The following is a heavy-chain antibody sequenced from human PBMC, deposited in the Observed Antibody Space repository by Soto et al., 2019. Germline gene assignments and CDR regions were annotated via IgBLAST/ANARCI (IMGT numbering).Heavy chain of an antibody. Sequence: PSETLSLTCPFSCSSINSSGYYFCCIRQPPGKGLEWIGSMFYGVSTYYNPSLKSRVTVSVDTSKNQFSLNLRSVTAADTAVYYCARLPSRHLVDYWGQGTLVTVSS. CDR3: ARLPSRHLVDY. V-gene: IGHV4-39*01. D-gene: IGHD3-3*02. CDR1: CSSINSSGYY. CDR2: MFYGVST. J-gene: IGHJ4*02.